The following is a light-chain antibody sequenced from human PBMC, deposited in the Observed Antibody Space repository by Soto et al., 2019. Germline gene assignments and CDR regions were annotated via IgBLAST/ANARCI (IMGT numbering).Light chain of an antibody. CDR3: QTWGV. CDR2: IKSDGSH. V-gene: IGLV4-69*01. CDR1: SEHTRYA. Sequence: QLVLTQSPSASASLGASVNLTCTLGSEHTRYAIAWHQQQPDKGPRFLMRIKSDGSHTKGDGIPDRFSGSSSGAERHLFISSLQSEDEADYFCQTWGVFGTGTKVTVL. J-gene: IGLJ1*01.